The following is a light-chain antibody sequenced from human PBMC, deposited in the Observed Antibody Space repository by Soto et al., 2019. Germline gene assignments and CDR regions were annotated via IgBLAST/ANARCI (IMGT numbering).Light chain of an antibody. CDR3: QQYNGYRWT. CDR1: QSISSW. J-gene: IGKJ1*01. V-gene: IGKV1-5*01. CDR2: DAS. Sequence: DIQINQYPSTLSASVGDRVTITCRASQSISSWLAWYQQKPGKAPKLLIYDASSLESGVPSRFSGSGSGTEFTLTISSLQPDHFATYDFQQYNGYRWTFGQGTKVDIK.